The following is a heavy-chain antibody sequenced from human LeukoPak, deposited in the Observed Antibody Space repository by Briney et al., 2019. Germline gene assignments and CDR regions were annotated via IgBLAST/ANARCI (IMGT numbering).Heavy chain of an antibody. CDR1: GFTFDDYT. CDR2: ISWDGGST. Sequence: GGSLRLSCAASGFTFDDYTMHWVRQAPGKGLEWVSLISWDGGSTYYADSVKGRFTISRDNSKNSLYLQMNSLRTEDTALYYCAKDIFPVERDSSGYHVGGFDYWGQGTPVTVSS. V-gene: IGHV3-43*01. D-gene: IGHD3-22*01. CDR3: AKDIFPVERDSSGYHVGGFDY. J-gene: IGHJ4*02.